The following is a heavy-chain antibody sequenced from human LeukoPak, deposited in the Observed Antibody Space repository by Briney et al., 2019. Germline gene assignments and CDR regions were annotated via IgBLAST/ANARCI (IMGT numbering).Heavy chain of an antibody. J-gene: IGHJ4*02. CDR2: ISYDGSNK. CDR3: ARDSYGDYYFDY. D-gene: IGHD4-17*01. Sequence: PGGSLRLSCAASGFTFSSYAMHWVRQAPGKGLEWVAVISYDGSNKYYADSVKGRFTISRDNSKNTLYLQMNSLSAEDTAVYYCARDSYGDYYFDYWGQGTLVTVSS. V-gene: IGHV3-30-3*01. CDR1: GFTFSSYA.